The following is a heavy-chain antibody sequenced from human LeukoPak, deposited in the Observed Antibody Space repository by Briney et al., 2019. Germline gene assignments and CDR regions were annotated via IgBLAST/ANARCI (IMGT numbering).Heavy chain of an antibody. V-gene: IGHV4-39*01. Sequence: SETLSLTCTVSGGSISSSSYYWGWIRQPPGKGLEWIGSIYYSGSTYYNPSLKSRVTISVDTSKNQFSLKLSSVTAADTAVYYCARQLRGNDYWGQGTLVTVSS. CDR2: IYYSGST. CDR3: ARQLRGNDY. CDR1: GGSISSSSYY. D-gene: IGHD2-15*01. J-gene: IGHJ4*02.